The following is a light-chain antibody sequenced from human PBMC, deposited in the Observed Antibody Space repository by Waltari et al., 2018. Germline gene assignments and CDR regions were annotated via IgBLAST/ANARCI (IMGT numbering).Light chain of an antibody. V-gene: IGLV2-8*01. Sequence: QSALTQPPSASGSPGQSVTISCTGTSSDVGRYNYVSWYQQHPGKAPKLMIYEVSKRPSGVPDRFSGSKSGNTASLTVSGLQAEDEADYYCSSYAGSNYVFGTGTKVTVL. CDR2: EVS. CDR3: SSYAGSNYV. CDR1: SSDVGRYNY. J-gene: IGLJ1*01.